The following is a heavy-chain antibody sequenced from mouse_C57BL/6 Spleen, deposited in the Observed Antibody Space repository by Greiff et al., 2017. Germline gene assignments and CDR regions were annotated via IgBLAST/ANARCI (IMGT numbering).Heavy chain of an antibody. CDR2: IWSDGSP. Sequence: QVQLTASGPGLVAPSQSLSITFPVSGFSLTSYGVPWVRQPPGKGLAWLVVIWSDGSPTYNSALKSRLSISKDNSKSQVFLKMNSLQTDDTAMYYCARHDYDYAMDYWGQGTSVTVAA. CDR3: ARHDYDYAMDY. V-gene: IGHV2-6-1*01. J-gene: IGHJ4*01. CDR1: GFSLTSYG. D-gene: IGHD2-4*01.